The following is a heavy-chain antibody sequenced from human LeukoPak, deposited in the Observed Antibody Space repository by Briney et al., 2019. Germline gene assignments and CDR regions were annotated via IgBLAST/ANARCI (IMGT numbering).Heavy chain of an antibody. D-gene: IGHD5-12*01. CDR3: ARESLSSGYTSCYFED. Sequence: GGSLRLSCAASGFTFSSYWMHWVRQAPGKGLVWVSRINSDGSSTSYADSVKGRFTSSRDNAKNTLYLQMNSLRAEDTAVYYCARESLSSGYTSCYFEDWGQGTLVSVSS. CDR2: INSDGSST. V-gene: IGHV3-74*01. J-gene: IGHJ4*02. CDR1: GFTFSSYW.